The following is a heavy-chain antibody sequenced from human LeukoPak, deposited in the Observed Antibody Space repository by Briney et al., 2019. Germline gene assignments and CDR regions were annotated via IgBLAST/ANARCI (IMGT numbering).Heavy chain of an antibody. V-gene: IGHV3-74*01. J-gene: IGHJ6*02. D-gene: IGHD3-10*01. Sequence: GGSLRLSCAASGFTFSSHWMSWVRQAPGKGLVWVSRINSDGSSTTYADFVKGRFTISRDNAKNTLYLQMNSLRAEDTAVYYCARDVYPYYFGSGSYYGMDVWGQGTTVTVFS. CDR1: GFTFSSHW. CDR2: INSDGSST. CDR3: ARDVYPYYFGSGSYYGMDV.